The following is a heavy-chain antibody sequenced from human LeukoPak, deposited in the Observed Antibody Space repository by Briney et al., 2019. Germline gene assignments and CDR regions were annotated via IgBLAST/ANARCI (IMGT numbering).Heavy chain of an antibody. CDR2: IYPGDSDT. Sequence: KPGESLKISCKGSGYSFTSYWIGWVRQMPGKGLEWMGIIYPGDSDTRYSPSFQGQVTISADKSISTAYLQWSSLKASDTAMYYCARQCDVSTSCYTSAFDIWGQGTMVTVSS. J-gene: IGHJ3*02. CDR3: ARQCDVSTSCYTSAFDI. V-gene: IGHV5-51*01. D-gene: IGHD2-2*02. CDR1: GYSFTSYW.